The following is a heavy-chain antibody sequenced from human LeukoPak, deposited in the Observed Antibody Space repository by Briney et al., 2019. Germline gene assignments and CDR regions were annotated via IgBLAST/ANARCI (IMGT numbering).Heavy chain of an antibody. V-gene: IGHV1-46*01. CDR3: ARELGATRYYYGMDV. J-gene: IGHJ6*02. CDR2: IHPSGGST. D-gene: IGHD1-26*01. CDR1: VSTFTRYY. Sequence: GASVRLSSSASVSTFTRYYMQWGGQTPGHRLEWRGIIHPSGGSTSYAQKFQGRVTMPMDTSTSTVYMGLSSLRSEDTGVYYCARELGATRYYYGMDVWGQGTTVTVSS.